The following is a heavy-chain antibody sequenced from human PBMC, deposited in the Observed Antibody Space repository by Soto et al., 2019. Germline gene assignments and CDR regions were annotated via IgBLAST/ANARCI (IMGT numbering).Heavy chain of an antibody. D-gene: IGHD3-10*01. CDR1: GGSISSGDYY. Sequence: QVQLQESGPGLVKPSQTLSLTCTVSGGSISSGDYYRSWIRQPPGKGLEWIGYIYYSGSTYYNPSLKSRVTIYADTSKNHFSLKLSSVTAADTAVYYCATIKLGSNRLDYWGQGTLVTVSS. J-gene: IGHJ4*02. CDR3: ATIKLGSNRLDY. V-gene: IGHV4-30-4*01. CDR2: IYYSGST.